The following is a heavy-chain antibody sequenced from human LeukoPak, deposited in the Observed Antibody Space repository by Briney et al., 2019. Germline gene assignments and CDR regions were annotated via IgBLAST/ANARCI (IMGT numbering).Heavy chain of an antibody. CDR1: GYTFTGYY. Sequence: ASVKVSCKASGYTFTGYYMHWVRQAPGQGLEWMVWINPNSGGTNYAQTFQGRVTMTRDTSISSAYMELSRLRSDDTAVYYCARLADHDYWGQGTLVTVSS. V-gene: IGHV1-2*02. CDR2: INPNSGGT. CDR3: ARLADHDY. J-gene: IGHJ4*02.